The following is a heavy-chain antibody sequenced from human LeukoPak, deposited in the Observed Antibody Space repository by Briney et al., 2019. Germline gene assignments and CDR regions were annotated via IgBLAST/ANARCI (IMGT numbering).Heavy chain of an antibody. CDR2: IKQDGSEK. Sequence: PGGSLRLSCAASGFSLSNYWMNWVRQAPGMGLEWVATIKQDGSEKYYVDSVKGRLTISRDNAKNSLYLQINSLRAEDTAVYYCPTGGGCDQLLCHYWGQGTLVTVSS. CDR1: GFSLSNYW. D-gene: IGHD2-2*01. V-gene: IGHV3-7*01. J-gene: IGHJ4*02. CDR3: PTGGGCDQLLCHY.